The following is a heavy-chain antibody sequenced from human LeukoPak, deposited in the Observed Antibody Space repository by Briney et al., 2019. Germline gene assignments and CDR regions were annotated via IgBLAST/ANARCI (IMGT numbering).Heavy chain of an antibody. D-gene: IGHD1-1*01. J-gene: IGHJ4*02. CDR2: IFAGVGT. CDR3: ARGDRGTGQHFDY. Sequence: PGGSLRLSCAASGFTVSNNYMTWVRQAPGKGLEWVSIIFAGVGTYYADSVRGRFTISRDNSKNTLYLQINSLEAEDAAVYYCARGDRGTGQHFDYWGQGTLVTVS. CDR1: GFTVSNNY. V-gene: IGHV3-53*01.